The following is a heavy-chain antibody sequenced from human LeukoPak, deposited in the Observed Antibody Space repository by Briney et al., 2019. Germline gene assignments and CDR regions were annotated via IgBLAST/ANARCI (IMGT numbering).Heavy chain of an antibody. Sequence: GGSLRLSCAASGFTFSSYGMNWVRQAPGKGLEWVSSISSSSSYIYYADSVKGRFTISRDNAKNSLYLQMNSLRAEDTAVYYCARPPLPRRNWWAAAGQGAFDIWGQGTMVTVSS. CDR1: GFTFSSYG. CDR2: ISSSSSYI. V-gene: IGHV3-21*01. J-gene: IGHJ3*02. CDR3: ARPPLPRRNWWAAAGQGAFDI. D-gene: IGHD6-13*01.